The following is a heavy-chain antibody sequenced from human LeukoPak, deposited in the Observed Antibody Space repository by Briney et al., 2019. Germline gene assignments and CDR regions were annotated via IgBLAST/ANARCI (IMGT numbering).Heavy chain of an antibody. Sequence: SETLSLTCAVSGHTISTGYNWGWIRPPPGKGLEWIGSMSHNRRTYYNPSLKSRVTITMDTSTNQIFLRLTSVTAADASVYYCASYYAAGVSAYNGDGMDVWGKGTTGTVSS. CDR2: MSHNRRT. D-gene: IGHD3-10*01. CDR3: ASYYAAGVSAYNGDGMDV. CDR1: GHTISTGYN. V-gene: IGHV4-38-2*01. J-gene: IGHJ6*04.